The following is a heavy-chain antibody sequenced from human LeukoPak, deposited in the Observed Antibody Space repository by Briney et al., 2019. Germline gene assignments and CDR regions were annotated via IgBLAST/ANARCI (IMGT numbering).Heavy chain of an antibody. D-gene: IGHD3-10*01. CDR1: GGSFSGYY. CDR2: INDIGNT. Sequence: KPSETLSLTCAVCGGSFSGYYWSWIRQPPGKGLEWIGEINDIGNTNYDPSLRSRVTISVDTSKNQFSLSLTSATAADTAVYFCARLGSVGYYNYQYMDIWGNGTTVTVSS. CDR3: ARLGSVGYYNYQYMDI. J-gene: IGHJ6*03. V-gene: IGHV4-34*01.